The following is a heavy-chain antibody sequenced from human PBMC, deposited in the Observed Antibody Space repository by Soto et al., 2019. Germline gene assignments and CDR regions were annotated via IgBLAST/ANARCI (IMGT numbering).Heavy chain of an antibody. V-gene: IGHV6-1*01. CDR3: AREVGENGYIHPLGMDV. CDR2: TYYRSKWYN. Sequence: PSQTLSLTCAISGDSVSSNSAAWNWIRQSPSRGLEWLGRTYYRSKWYNDYAVSVKSRITINPDTSKNQFSLQLNSVTPEDTAVYYCAREVGENGYIHPLGMDVWGQGTTVTVSS. D-gene: IGHD5-18*01. CDR1: GDSVSSNSAA. J-gene: IGHJ6*02.